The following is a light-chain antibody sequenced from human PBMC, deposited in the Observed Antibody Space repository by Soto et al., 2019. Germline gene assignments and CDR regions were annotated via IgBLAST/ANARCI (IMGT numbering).Light chain of an antibody. V-gene: IGKV3-15*01. Sequence: EIVLAQSPGTLSLSPGERATLSCRASQNVANYLDWYQQKPGQAPRLLIYESSRRPTDIPVRFSGSGSGAEFTLTISSLQSEDFAIYYCQQYNNLPPTFGQGTKVDIK. CDR2: ESS. CDR3: QQYNNLPPT. J-gene: IGKJ1*01. CDR1: QNVANY.